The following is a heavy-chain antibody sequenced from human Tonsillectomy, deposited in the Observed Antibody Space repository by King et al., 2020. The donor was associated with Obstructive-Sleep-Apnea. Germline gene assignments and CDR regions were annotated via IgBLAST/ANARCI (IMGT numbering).Heavy chain of an antibody. CDR2: IRYDGSNK. CDR3: AKDGQTPKVHKGSNAAWGPDFDY. V-gene: IGHV3-30*02. J-gene: IGHJ4*02. CDR1: GFTFSSYG. D-gene: IGHD2-15*01. Sequence: VQLVESGGGVVQPGRSLRLSCAASGFTFSSYGMHWVRQAPGKGLEWVAFIRYDGSNKYYADSVKGRFTISRDNSKNTLYLQMNSLRAEDTAVYYCAKDGQTPKVHKGSNAAWGPDFDYWGQGTLVTVSS.